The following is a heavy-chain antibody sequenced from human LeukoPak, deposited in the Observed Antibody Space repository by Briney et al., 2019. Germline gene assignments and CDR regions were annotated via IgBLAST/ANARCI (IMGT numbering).Heavy chain of an antibody. J-gene: IGHJ4*01. Sequence: SETLSLTCTVSGGSISSYYWSWIRQPPGKGLEWIGYIYYSGSTNYNPSLKSRVTISVDTSKNQFSLKLSSVTAADTAVYYCARGDARGYSYGHFHFDHWGHGTLVTVSS. CDR3: ARGDARGYSYGHFHFDH. CDR1: GGSISSYY. D-gene: IGHD5-18*01. V-gene: IGHV4-59*01. CDR2: IYYSGST.